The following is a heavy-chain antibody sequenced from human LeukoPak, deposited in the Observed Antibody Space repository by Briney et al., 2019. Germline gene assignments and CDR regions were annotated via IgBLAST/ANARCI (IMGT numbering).Heavy chain of an antibody. J-gene: IGHJ4*02. Sequence: SETLSLTCTVSGGSISSYYWSWIRQPPGKGLEWIGYIYHSGSTNYNPSLKSRVTMSVNTSKNQFSLKLSSLTAADTAVYYCVRGGIVGTTARVPLFDYWGQGTLVTVSS. D-gene: IGHD1-26*01. CDR1: GGSISSYY. CDR3: VRGGIVGTTARVPLFDY. CDR2: IYHSGST. V-gene: IGHV4-59*01.